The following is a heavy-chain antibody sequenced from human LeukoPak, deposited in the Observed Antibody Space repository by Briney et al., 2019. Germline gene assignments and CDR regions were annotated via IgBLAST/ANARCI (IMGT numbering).Heavy chain of an antibody. CDR2: IYYSGST. Sequence: SETLSLTCTVSGGSISSYYWSWIRQPPGKGLEWIGYIYYSGSTNYNPSLESRVTISVDTSKNQFSLKLSSVTAADTAVYYCARGSRNQEYYYDSSGYYLWFDPWGQGTLVTVSS. V-gene: IGHV4-59*01. CDR1: GGSISSYY. D-gene: IGHD3-22*01. J-gene: IGHJ5*02. CDR3: ARGSRNQEYYYDSSGYYLWFDP.